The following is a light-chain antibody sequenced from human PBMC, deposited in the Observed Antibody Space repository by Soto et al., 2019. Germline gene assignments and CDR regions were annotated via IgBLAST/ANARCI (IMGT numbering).Light chain of an antibody. Sequence: DTQMTQSPSSLSASVGDRVTITFRSSQGIYNYLAWYQQKPGKVPKILIYAASSLVSGVPSRFSGSGSGTDFTLTISSLQPEDVATYYCQQYNTYSAFGQGTKVDIK. J-gene: IGKJ1*01. CDR1: QGIYNY. CDR2: AAS. CDR3: QQYNTYSA. V-gene: IGKV1-27*01.